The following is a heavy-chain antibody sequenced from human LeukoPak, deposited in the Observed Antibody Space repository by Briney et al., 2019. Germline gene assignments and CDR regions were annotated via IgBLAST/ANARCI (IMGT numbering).Heavy chain of an antibody. V-gene: IGHV3-21*01. D-gene: IGHD3-22*01. J-gene: IGHJ4*02. CDR3: ARDLGLRQWMIYFDY. CDR2: ISSSGSYI. CDR1: GFTFSTYS. Sequence: GGSLRLSCAASGFTFSTYSMHWVRQAPGKGLEWVSSISSSGSYIYYADSVKGRFTISRDNAKNSLYLQMNSLRAEDTAIYYCARDLGLRQWMIYFDYWGQGTLVSVSS.